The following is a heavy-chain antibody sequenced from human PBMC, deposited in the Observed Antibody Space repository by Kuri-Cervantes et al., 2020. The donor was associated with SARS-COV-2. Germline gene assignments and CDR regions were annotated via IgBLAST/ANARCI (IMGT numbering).Heavy chain of an antibody. Sequence: GESLKISCAASGFTFSSYAMHWVRQAPGKGLEWVAVISYDGSNKYYADSVKGRFNISRDNSKNTLYLQMNSLRAEDTAVYYCARDLYMRRLDAFDIWGQGTMVTVSS. V-gene: IGHV3-30-3*01. J-gene: IGHJ3*02. CDR2: ISYDGSNK. CDR3: ARDLYMRRLDAFDI. CDR1: GFTFSSYA. D-gene: IGHD1-1*01.